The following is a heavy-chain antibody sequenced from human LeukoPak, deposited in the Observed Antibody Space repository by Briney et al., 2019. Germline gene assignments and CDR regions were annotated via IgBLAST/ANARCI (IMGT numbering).Heavy chain of an antibody. D-gene: IGHD6-6*01. V-gene: IGHV4-4*07. Sequence: SETLSLTCTVSGGSISSYYWSWIRQPAGKGLEWIGRIYTSGSTNYNPSLKSRDTMSVDTSKNQFSLKLSSVTAADTAVYYCARDDSTYSSSRGYYYYGMDVWGQGTTVTVSS. J-gene: IGHJ6*02. CDR2: IYTSGST. CDR1: GGSISSYY. CDR3: ARDDSTYSSSRGYYYYGMDV.